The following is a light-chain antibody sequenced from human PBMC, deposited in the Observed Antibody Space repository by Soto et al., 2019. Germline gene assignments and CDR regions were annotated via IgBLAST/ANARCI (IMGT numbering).Light chain of an antibody. J-gene: IGKJ5*01. CDR2: DAS. CDR1: QSVRRY. Sequence: EIVLTQSPATLSLSPGERATLSCRASQSVRRYLAWYQQKPGQAPRLLIYDASTRATGIPDRFSGGGSGTEFTLTISSLQSEDFVVYYCQQYNSWPPITFGQGTRLEI. V-gene: IGKV3D-15*01. CDR3: QQYNSWPPIT.